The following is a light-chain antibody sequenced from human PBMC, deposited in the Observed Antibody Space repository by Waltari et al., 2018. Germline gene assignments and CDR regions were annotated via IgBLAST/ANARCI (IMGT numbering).Light chain of an antibody. V-gene: IGLV1-51*02. J-gene: IGLJ7*01. CDR2: EDT. Sequence: QSVLTQPPSVSAAPGQRVTISCSGGRSNIGNNYVSWYRQFPGTAPKLLIYEDTERPSGIAGRFSGSKSGTSATLDSTGVQAGDEADYYCGTWDSSLSGAVFGGGTHLTVL. CDR3: GTWDSSLSGAV. CDR1: RSNIGNNY.